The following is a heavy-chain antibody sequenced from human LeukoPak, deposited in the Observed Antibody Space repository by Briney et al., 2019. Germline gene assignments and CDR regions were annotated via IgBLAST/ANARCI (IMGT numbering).Heavy chain of an antibody. V-gene: IGHV3-21*01. J-gene: IGHJ4*02. D-gene: IGHD7-27*01. CDR2: ISSSSSYI. CDR3: SSRSAHNPDNWGSLAPLIDY. CDR1: GFTFSSYS. Sequence: KPGGSLRLSCAASGFTFSSYSMNWVRQAPGKGLEWVSSISSSSSYIYYADSVKGRFTISRDNAKNSLYLQMNSLRAEDTAVYYCSSRSAHNPDNWGSLAPLIDYWGQGTLVTVSS.